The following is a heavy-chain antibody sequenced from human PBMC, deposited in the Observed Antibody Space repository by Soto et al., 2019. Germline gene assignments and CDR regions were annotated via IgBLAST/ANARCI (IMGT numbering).Heavy chain of an antibody. CDR3: ARALVGSTVEGFES. CDR2: IYYTGGT. CDR1: GGSISSDGSY. Sequence: QVQLQESGPGLVKPSQTLSLTCTVSGGSISSDGSYWSWIRQHPGKDLEWIAYIYYTGGTYTNPSLTSRVTISADTSKNQFSLKLKSVTAADTAVYFCARALVGSTVEGFESWGQGTLVTVSS. D-gene: IGHD1-26*01. J-gene: IGHJ3*02. V-gene: IGHV4-31*03.